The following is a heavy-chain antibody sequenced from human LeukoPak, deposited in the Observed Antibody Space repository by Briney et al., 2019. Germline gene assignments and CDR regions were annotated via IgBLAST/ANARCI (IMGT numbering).Heavy chain of an antibody. CDR3: AKGGNILTGYLYYYYYMDV. V-gene: IGHV3-21*04. J-gene: IGHJ6*03. CDR1: GFTFSSYS. Sequence: GGSLRLSCAVSGFTFSSYSMNWVRQAPGKGLEWVSSISSSGDFIDYADSVKGRFTISRDNAKNLLYLQMNSLRAEDTAVYYCAKGGNILTGYLYYYYYMDVWGKGTTVTISS. CDR2: ISSSGDFI. D-gene: IGHD3-9*01.